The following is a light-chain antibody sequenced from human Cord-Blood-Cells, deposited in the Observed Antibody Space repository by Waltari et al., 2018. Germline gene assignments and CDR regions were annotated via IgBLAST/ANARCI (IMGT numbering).Light chain of an antibody. Sequence: QSALTQPDSVSGSPAQSITISCPGTSSDAGGYNYVPWYQQHPGKAPNLMIYDVSNRPSGVSNRFSGSKSGNTASLTISGLQAEDEADYYCSSYTSSSTVVFGGGTKLTVL. CDR2: DVS. J-gene: IGLJ2*01. CDR1: SSDAGGYNY. V-gene: IGLV2-14*01. CDR3: SSYTSSSTVV.